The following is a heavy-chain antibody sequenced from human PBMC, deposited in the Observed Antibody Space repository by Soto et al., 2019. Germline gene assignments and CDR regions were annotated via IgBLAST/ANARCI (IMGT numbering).Heavy chain of an antibody. V-gene: IGHV4-31*03. CDR1: GGSITSGGYY. CDR2: IYYSGST. CDR3: ASVTRTCISTSCYRYYYGMDV. J-gene: IGHJ6*02. D-gene: IGHD2-2*02. Sequence: PSATLSLTCTVSGGSITSGGYYWSWIRQHPGKGLEWIGYIYYSGSTYYNPSLKSRVTISVDTSKNQFSLKLSSVTAADTAVYYCASVTRTCISTSCYRYYYGMDVWGQGTTVT.